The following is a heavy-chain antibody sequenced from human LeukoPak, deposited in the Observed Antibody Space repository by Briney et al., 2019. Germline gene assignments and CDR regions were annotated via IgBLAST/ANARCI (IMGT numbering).Heavy chain of an antibody. Sequence: PGGSLRLSCAASGFTFSSYAMSWVRQAPGKGLEWVSAISGSGGSTYYADYVKGRFTISRDNSKNTLYLQMNSLRAEDTAVYYCAKASPEGRVVPHYYYYYGMDVWGQGTTVTVSS. V-gene: IGHV3-23*01. CDR3: AKASPEGRVVPHYYYYYGMDV. CDR2: ISGSGGST. D-gene: IGHD2-2*01. J-gene: IGHJ6*02. CDR1: GFTFSSYA.